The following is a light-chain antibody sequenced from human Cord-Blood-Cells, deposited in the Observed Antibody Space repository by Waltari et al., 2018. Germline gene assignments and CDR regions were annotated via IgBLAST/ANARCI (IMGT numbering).Light chain of an antibody. J-gene: IGKJ4*01. V-gene: IGKV1-39*01. Sequence: DLQMTQSPSSLSASVRDRVTITCRASQSISSYLNWYQQKPGKAPKLLIYAASSLQSGVPSRFSGSGSGTDFTLTISSLQPEDFATYYCQQSYSTPPVTFGGGTKVEIK. CDR3: QQSYSTPPVT. CDR2: AAS. CDR1: QSISSY.